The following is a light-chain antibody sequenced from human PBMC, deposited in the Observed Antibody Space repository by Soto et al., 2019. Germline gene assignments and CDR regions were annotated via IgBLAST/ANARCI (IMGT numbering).Light chain of an antibody. V-gene: IGKV3-15*01. CDR3: QQFNNWPWT. CDR1: QSVSDK. CDR2: GAS. J-gene: IGKJ1*01. Sequence: EIELTQSPATLSVSPGERVTLSCRASQSVSDKLAWYQQKPGQAPRLLIYGASSRASGIPARFSGSGSGTDFTLTISSLQSEDFAVYYCQQFNNWPWTFGQGTKVDIK.